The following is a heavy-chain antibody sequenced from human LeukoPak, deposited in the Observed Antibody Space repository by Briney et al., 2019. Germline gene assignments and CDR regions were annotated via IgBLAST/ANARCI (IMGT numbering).Heavy chain of an antibody. V-gene: IGHV1-24*01. CDR1: GYTLTELS. J-gene: IGHJ4*02. CDR2: FDPEDGET. D-gene: IGHD4-17*01. CDR3: ATDLPRDYGDYADYFDY. Sequence: ASVKVSCEVSGYTLTELSMHWVRQAPGKGLEWMGGFDPEDGETIYAQKFQGRVTMTEDTSTDTAYMELSSLRSEDTAVYYCATDLPRDYGDYADYFDYWAREPWSPSPQ.